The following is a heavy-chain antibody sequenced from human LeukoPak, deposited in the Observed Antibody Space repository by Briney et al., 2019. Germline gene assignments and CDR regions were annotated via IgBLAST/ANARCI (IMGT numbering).Heavy chain of an antibody. D-gene: IGHD2-15*01. V-gene: IGHV3-7*01. CDR3: ATPGGVVAATGDAFDI. CDR1: GFTFSSYW. Sequence: TGGSLRLSCAASGFTFSSYWMSWFRQAPGKGLEWGANIKQDGSEKYYVDSVKGRFTISRDNAKNSLYLQMNSLRAEDTAVYYCATPGGVVAATGDAFDIWGQGTMVTVSS. CDR2: IKQDGSEK. J-gene: IGHJ3*02.